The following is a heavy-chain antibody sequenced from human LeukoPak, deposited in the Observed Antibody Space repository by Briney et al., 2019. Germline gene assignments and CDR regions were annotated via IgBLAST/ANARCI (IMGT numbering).Heavy chain of an antibody. CDR1: GVSTSGYT. CDR2: IYYSGSA. D-gene: IGHD3-9*01. V-gene: IGHV4-59*01. J-gene: IGHJ6*01. CDR3: ARGGDDILTQSGYYCMDV. Sequence: FETPSLSCAVSGVSTSGYTSGSICHRPGEELGWIWYIYYSGSATYTPSPTRRVTISVDTPTNQSSPKLSSVTAARTSVYYCARGGDDILTQSGYYCMDVWRQGSKVAV.